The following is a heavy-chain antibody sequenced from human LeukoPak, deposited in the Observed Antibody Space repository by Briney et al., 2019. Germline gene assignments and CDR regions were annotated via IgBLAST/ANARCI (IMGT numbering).Heavy chain of an antibody. J-gene: IGHJ4*02. Sequence: ASVKDSCKASGYTFTGFHMHWVRQAPEQGLEWMGRIDSNSGGTSYAQTFQGRVTMTRDTSISTAYMVLSEMRSDDTAVYYCARGGNIYGDYYFDYWGQGTLVTVSS. CDR1: GYTFTGFH. CDR3: ARGGNIYGDYYFDY. V-gene: IGHV1-2*06. D-gene: IGHD4-17*01. CDR2: IDSNSGGT.